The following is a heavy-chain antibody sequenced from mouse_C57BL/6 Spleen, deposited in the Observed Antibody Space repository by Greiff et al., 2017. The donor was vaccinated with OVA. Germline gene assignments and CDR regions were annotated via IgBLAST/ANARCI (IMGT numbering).Heavy chain of an antibody. CDR1: GFTFSDYY. V-gene: IGHV5-16*01. CDR3: ARVGANWDWFAY. J-gene: IGHJ3*01. D-gene: IGHD4-1*01. CDR2: INYDGSST. Sequence: EVHLVESEGGLVQPGSSMKLSCTASGFTFSDYYMAWVRQVPEKGLEWVANINYDGSSTYYLDSLKSRFIISRDNAKNILYLQMSSLKSEDTATYYCARVGANWDWFAYWGQGTLVTVSA.